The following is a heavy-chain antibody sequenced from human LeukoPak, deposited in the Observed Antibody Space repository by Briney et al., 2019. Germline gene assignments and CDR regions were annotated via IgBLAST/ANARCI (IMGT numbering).Heavy chain of an antibody. CDR2: INHSGST. V-gene: IGHV4-39*07. CDR3: ARPKIAGYYYYMDV. J-gene: IGHJ6*03. CDR1: GGSISSSSYY. Sequence: PSETLSLTCTVSGGSISSSSYYWSWIRQPPGKGLEWIGEINHSGSTNYNPSLKSRVTISVDTSKNQFSLKLSSVTAADTAVYYCARPKIAGYYYYMDVWGKGTTVTVSS. D-gene: IGHD1-14*01.